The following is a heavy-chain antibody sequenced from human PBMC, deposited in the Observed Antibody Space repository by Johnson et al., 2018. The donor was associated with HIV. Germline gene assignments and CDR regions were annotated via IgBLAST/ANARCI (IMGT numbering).Heavy chain of an antibody. V-gene: IGHV3-11*01. J-gene: IGHJ3*02. CDR1: GFTFSDYY. D-gene: IGHD1-1*01. CDR2: ISSSGSTI. CDR3: AKANWNGDAFDI. Sequence: QVQVVESGGGLVKPGGSLRLSCAASGFTFSDYYMSWIRQAPGKGLEWVSYISSSGSTIYYADSVKGRFTISRDNAKNSLYLQMSSLRAEDTALYYCAKANWNGDAFDIWGQGTMVTVSS.